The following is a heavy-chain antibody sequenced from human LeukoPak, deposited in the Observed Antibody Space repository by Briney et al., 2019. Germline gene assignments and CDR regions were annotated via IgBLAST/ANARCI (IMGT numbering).Heavy chain of an antibody. CDR2: FDPEDGET. CDR3: ATDLDYGGNSGEYY. Sequence: GASVKVSCKVSGYTLTELSMHWVRQAPGKGLEWMGGFDPEDGETIYAQKFQGRVTMTEDTSTDTAYMELSSLRSEDTAVYYCATDLDYGGNSGEYYWGQGTLVTVSS. D-gene: IGHD4-23*01. V-gene: IGHV1-24*01. J-gene: IGHJ4*02. CDR1: GYTLTELS.